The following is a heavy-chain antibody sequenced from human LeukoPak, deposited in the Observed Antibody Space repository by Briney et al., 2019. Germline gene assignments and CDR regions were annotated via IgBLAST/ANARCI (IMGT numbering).Heavy chain of an antibody. CDR1: GFTFSSYA. J-gene: IGHJ4*02. CDR3: ASAYCGGDCYSPPYHFDY. Sequence: PGGSLRLSCAASGFTFSSYAMSWVRQAPGKGLEWVSAISGSGGSTYYADSVKGRFTISRDNSKNTLYLQMNSLRAEDTAVYYCASAYCGGDCYSPPYHFDYWGQGTLVTVSS. V-gene: IGHV3-23*01. CDR2: ISGSGGST. D-gene: IGHD2-21*02.